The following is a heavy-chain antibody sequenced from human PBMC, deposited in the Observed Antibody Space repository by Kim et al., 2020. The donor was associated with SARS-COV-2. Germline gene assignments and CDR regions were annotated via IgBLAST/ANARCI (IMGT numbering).Heavy chain of an antibody. Sequence: SETLSLTCTVSGGSISSYYWSWIRQPPGKGLEWIGYIYYSGATTTTPPSRIRLTIKLKTPKTSFPLMQISVPAADTPGFYCAAGLLLFRGFFFPPYY. CDR3: AAGLLLFRGFFFPPYY. CDR2: IYYSGAT. D-gene: IGHD3-10*01. J-gene: IGHJ6*01. CDR1: GGSISSYY. V-gene: IGHV4-59*01.